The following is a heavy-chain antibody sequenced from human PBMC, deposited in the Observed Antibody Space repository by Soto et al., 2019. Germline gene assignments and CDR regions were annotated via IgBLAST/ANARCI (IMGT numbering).Heavy chain of an antibody. CDR2: IIPIFGTA. D-gene: IGHD5-12*01. CDR3: ARNIVATTGLGRRHYYYYGMDV. V-gene: IGHV1-69*13. CDR1: GYTFTSYG. Sequence: ASVKVSCKASGYTFTSYGISWVRQAPGQGLEWMGGIIPIFGTANYAQKFQGRVTITADESTSTAYMELSSLRSEDTAVYYCARNIVATTGLGRRHYYYYGMDVWGQGTTVTVSS. J-gene: IGHJ6*02.